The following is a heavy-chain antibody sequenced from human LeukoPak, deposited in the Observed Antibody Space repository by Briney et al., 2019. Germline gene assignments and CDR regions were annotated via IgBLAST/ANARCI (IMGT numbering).Heavy chain of an antibody. Sequence: GGSLRLSCAPSGLIFSSYAMTWVRQAPGKGLEWVSSFGLYGGTTHYADSVKGRFTISRDNSKNTLYLQMTSLRADDTAVYYCVKDSSTTSWYFAFDVWGQGTMVAVSS. CDR3: VKDSSTTSWYFAFDV. D-gene: IGHD2-2*01. V-gene: IGHV3-23*01. CDR2: FGLYGGTT. J-gene: IGHJ3*01. CDR1: GLIFSSYA.